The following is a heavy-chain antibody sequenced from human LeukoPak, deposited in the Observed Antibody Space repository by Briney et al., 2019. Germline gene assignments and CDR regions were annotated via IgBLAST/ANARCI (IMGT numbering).Heavy chain of an antibody. D-gene: IGHD6-19*01. V-gene: IGHV3-21*01. J-gene: IGHJ4*02. CDR1: GFTFSSYS. CDR3: ARDGYSSGWYYFDY. CDR2: ISSGSSYI. Sequence: PGGSLRLSCAASGFTFSSYSMNWVRQAPGKGLEWVSSISSGSSYIYYADSVKGRFTISRDNAKNSLYLQMNSLRAEDTAVYYCARDGYSSGWYYFDYWGQGTLVTVSS.